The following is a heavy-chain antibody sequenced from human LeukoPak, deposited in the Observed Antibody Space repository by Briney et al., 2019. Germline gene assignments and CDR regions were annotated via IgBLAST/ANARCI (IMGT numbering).Heavy chain of an antibody. CDR2: IYPGDSDT. CDR3: ARHQYGSGSYYYYMDV. D-gene: IGHD3-10*01. CDR1: GYSFTSYW. Sequence: GESLKISCKGSGYSFTSYWIGWVRQMPGKGLEWMGIIYPGDSDTRYSPSFQGQVTISADKSISTAYLQWSSLKASNTAMYYCARHQYGSGSYYYYMDVWGKGTTVTVSS. J-gene: IGHJ6*03. V-gene: IGHV5-51*01.